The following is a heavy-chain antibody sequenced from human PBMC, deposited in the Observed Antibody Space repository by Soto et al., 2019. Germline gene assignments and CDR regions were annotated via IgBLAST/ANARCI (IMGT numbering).Heavy chain of an antibody. CDR2: IGEDGSEK. V-gene: IGHV3-7*03. CDR3: ARGSGGHNYYYGMDV. D-gene: IGHD2-15*01. J-gene: IGHJ6*02. Sequence: EVQLVESGRGLVQPGGSLRLSCTASGFTFSTYWMSWVRQAPGMGLEWVANIGEDGSEKYYVDSVKGRFTISRDNAKNSLYLQMNSLRADDTAVYYCARGSGGHNYYYGMDVWGQGTTVTVSS. CDR1: GFTFSTYW.